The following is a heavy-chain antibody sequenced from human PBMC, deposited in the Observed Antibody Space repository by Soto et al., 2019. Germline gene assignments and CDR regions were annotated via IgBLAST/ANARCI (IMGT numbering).Heavy chain of an antibody. Sequence: GASLKISCNASGCTFTHSWIAWVRQTPGKGLECLGLIFPADSDTRYNPSFQGQVTISVANSFSSAYLRCNCLEASDSATYFCARHPSDYSGHTYYYYKFDFWGPGTLVTVSS. V-gene: IGHV5-51*01. J-gene: IGHJ4*02. CDR3: ARHPSDYSGHTYYYYKFDF. CDR1: GCTFTHSW. D-gene: IGHD3-16*01. CDR2: IFPADSDT.